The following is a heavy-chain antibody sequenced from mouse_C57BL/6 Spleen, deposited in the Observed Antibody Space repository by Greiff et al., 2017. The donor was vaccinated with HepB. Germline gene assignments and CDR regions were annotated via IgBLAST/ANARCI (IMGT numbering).Heavy chain of an antibody. CDR1: GFSLTSYG. D-gene: IGHD1-1*02. V-gene: IGHV2-4*01. J-gene: IGHJ4*01. Sequence: QVQLKESGPGLVQPSQSLSITCTVSGFSLTSYGVHWVRQPPGKGLEWLGVIWSGGSTDYNAAFISRLSISKDNSKSQVFFKMNSLQADDTAIYYCAKTYMGFAMDYWGQGTSVTVSS. CDR2: IWSGGST. CDR3: AKTYMGFAMDY.